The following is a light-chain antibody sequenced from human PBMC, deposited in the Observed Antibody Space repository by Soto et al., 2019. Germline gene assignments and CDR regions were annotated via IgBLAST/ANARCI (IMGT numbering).Light chain of an antibody. CDR1: QSVSSSY. J-gene: IGKJ5*01. CDR3: QQYGNSPAIT. CDR2: GAS. V-gene: IGKV3-20*01. Sequence: IVLTQPQSTLSLSPGERATLSCRASQSVSSSYLAWYQQKPGQAPRLLIYGASSRATGIPDRFSGSGSGTDFTLTISRLEPEDFAVYYCQQYGNSPAITFGQGTRLEIK.